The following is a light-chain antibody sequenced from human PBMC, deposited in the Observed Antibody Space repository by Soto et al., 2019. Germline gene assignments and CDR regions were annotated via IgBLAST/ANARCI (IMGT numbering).Light chain of an antibody. J-gene: IGLJ1*01. CDR1: SSNIGSNT. Sequence: QSVLTQPPSASGTPGQRVTISCSGSSSNIGSNTVNWYQQLPGTAPKLLIYTNDQRPSGVPDRFSGSKSGTSASLAISGLQSEDEADYFSAAWDDSLNGYVFATGTKLTVL. V-gene: IGLV1-44*01. CDR3: AAWDDSLNGYV. CDR2: TND.